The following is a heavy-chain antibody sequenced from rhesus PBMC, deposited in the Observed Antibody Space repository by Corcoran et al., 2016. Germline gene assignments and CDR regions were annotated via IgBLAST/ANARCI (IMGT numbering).Heavy chain of an antibody. D-gene: IGHD6-31*01. CDR1: GFSLSTRGLV. V-gene: IGHV2S1*01. J-gene: IGHJ4*01. Sequence: QVTLKESGPALVKPTKTLPLPCTFSGFSLSTRGLVVGWIRQSPGQALEWLASIYWDDDKYYSTSLKSRLTISKDTSKNQVVLTMTNMDPVDTATYYCARLTHLSSGRYYFDYWGQGVLVTVSS. CDR2: IYWDDDK. CDR3: ARLTHLSSGRYYFDY.